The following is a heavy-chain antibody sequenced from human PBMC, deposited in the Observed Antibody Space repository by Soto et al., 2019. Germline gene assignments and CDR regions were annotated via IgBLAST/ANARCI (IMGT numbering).Heavy chain of an antibody. Sequence: SVKVSCKASGGTFSSYTISWVRQAPGQGLEWIGRIIPILGIANYAQKFQGRVTITADKSTSTAYMELSSLRSEDTAVYYCARAPGYCTNGVCYHAFDIWGQGTIVTVSS. J-gene: IGHJ3*02. CDR3: ARAPGYCTNGVCYHAFDI. D-gene: IGHD2-8*01. V-gene: IGHV1-69*02. CDR1: GGTFSSYT. CDR2: IIPILGIA.